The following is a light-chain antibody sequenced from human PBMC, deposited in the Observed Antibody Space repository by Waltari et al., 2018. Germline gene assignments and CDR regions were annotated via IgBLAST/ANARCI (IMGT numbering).Light chain of an antibody. V-gene: IGKV4-1*01. CDR3: QQYYDNPWT. Sequence: DIVMTQSPDSLAVSLGERATINCKSSQRVLYSSNNRNYLAWYQQKPGQPPKLLIYWASTRESGVPDRFSGSGSGTDFTLTISSLQAEDVAVYYCQQYYDNPWTFGQGTKVEIK. CDR1: QRVLYSSNNRNY. CDR2: WAS. J-gene: IGKJ1*01.